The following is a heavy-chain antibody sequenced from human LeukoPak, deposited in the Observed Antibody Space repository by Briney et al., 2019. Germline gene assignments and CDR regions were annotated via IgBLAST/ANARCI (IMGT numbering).Heavy chain of an antibody. CDR1: GFTFGDYA. CDR2: IRSKAYGGTT. V-gene: IGHV3-49*04. CDR3: TREPPIAAAGLDY. D-gene: IGHD6-13*01. Sequence: PGGSLRLSCTASGFTFGDYAMSWVRQAPGKGLEWVGFIRSKAYGGTTEYAASVKGRFTISRDDSKSIAYLQMNSLKTEDTAVYYCTREPPIAAAGLDYWGQGTLVTVSS. J-gene: IGHJ4*02.